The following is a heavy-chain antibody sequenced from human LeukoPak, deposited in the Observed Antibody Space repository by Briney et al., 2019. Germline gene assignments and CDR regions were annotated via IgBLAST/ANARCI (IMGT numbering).Heavy chain of an antibody. CDR1: GGSISSSSYY. V-gene: IGHV4-61*05. CDR2: IYYSGST. J-gene: IGHJ4*02. Sequence: SETLSLTCTVSGGSISSSSYYWGWIRQPPGKGLEWIGYIYYSGSTNYNPSLKSRVTISVDTSKNQFSLKLSSVTAADTAVYYCARGAEGELLSPYYFDYWGQGTLVTVSS. D-gene: IGHD3-10*01. CDR3: ARGAEGELLSPYYFDY.